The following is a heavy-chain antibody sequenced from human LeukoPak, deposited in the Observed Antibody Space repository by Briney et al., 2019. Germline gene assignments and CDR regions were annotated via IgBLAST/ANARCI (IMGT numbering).Heavy chain of an antibody. D-gene: IGHD6-19*01. J-gene: IGHJ4*02. CDR3: ARATDSSGCCTFDY. CDR2: IYSGGST. Sequence: GGSLRLSCAASGFTVSSNYMSWVRQAPGKGLEWVSVIYSGGSTYYADSVKGRFTISRDNSKNTLYLQMNSLRAEDTAVYYCARATDSSGCCTFDYWGQGTLVTVSS. CDR1: GFTVSSNY. V-gene: IGHV3-53*01.